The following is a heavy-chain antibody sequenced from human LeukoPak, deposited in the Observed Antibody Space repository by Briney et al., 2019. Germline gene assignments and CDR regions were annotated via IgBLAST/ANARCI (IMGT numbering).Heavy chain of an antibody. D-gene: IGHD5-18*01. J-gene: IGHJ4*02. V-gene: IGHV3-23*01. CDR1: RFTFSSYA. CDR2: ISGSGGST. CDR3: AKDMVQLVYYFDY. Sequence: GGSLRLSCAASRFTFSSYAISWVRQAPGKGLEWVSAISGSGGSTYYADSAKGRFTISRDNSKNTLYLQMNSLRAEDTAVYYCAKDMVQLVYYFDYWGQGTLVTVSS.